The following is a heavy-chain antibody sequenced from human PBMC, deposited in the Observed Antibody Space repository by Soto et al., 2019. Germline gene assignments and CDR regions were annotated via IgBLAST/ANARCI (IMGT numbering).Heavy chain of an antibody. J-gene: IGHJ6*02. D-gene: IGHD6-19*01. CDR1: GFTFSTFA. CDR3: ARGYSGWSGSYFYGMDV. CDR2: IIGSGGST. V-gene: IGHV3-23*01. Sequence: EVQLLESGGGLVQPGGSLRLSCAASGFTFSTFAMRWVRQAPGKGLEWVSSIIGSGGSTYYADSVKGRSTISRDTSKNTLYLQMHSLRADETAVYYCARGYSGWSGSYFYGMDVWCQGTTVTVSS.